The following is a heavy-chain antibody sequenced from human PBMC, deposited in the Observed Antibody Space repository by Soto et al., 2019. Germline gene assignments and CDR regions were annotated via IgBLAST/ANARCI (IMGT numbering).Heavy chain of an antibody. D-gene: IGHD3-10*01. CDR3: ASPRLSSGGGFDY. CDR1: GFTFSSYN. CDR2: ISSSSSII. Sequence: GGSLRLSCAASGFTFSSYNMNWVRQAPGKGLEWVSYISSSSSIIYYADSVKGRFTISRDNAKNSLYLQMNSLRDEDTAVYYCASPRLSSGGGFDYWGQGTLVTVSS. V-gene: IGHV3-48*02. J-gene: IGHJ4*02.